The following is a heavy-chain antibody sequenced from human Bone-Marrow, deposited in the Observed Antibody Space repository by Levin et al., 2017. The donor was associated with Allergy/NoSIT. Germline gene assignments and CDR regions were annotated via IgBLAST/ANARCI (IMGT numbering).Heavy chain of an antibody. CDR1: GFTFSSYA. Sequence: GGSLRLSCAASGFTFSSYAMSWVRQTPGRGLEWVSAISGSGGGTYYADSVKGRFTISRDNSKNTLYLQMNSLIAEDTAVYYCAKDLLATGTTWYNWFDPWGQGTLVTVSS. V-gene: IGHV3-23*01. D-gene: IGHD1-1*01. J-gene: IGHJ5*02. CDR3: AKDLLATGTTWYNWFDP. CDR2: ISGSGGGT.